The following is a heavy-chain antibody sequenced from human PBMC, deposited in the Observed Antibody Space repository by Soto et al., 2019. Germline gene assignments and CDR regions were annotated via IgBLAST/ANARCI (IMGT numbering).Heavy chain of an antibody. CDR2: ITYDGNNK. Sequence: QVQLVESGGGVVQPGRSLRLSCAASGFTFSRYPMYWVRQAPGKGLEWEAVITYDGNNKYYADSVKGRFTISRDNAKNTLSLQMNNLRPEDTAVYYCAKGVGSYYFDYWGQGTLVTVSS. CDR3: AKGVGSYYFDY. J-gene: IGHJ4*02. D-gene: IGHD1-26*01. V-gene: IGHV3-30-3*01. CDR1: GFTFSRYP.